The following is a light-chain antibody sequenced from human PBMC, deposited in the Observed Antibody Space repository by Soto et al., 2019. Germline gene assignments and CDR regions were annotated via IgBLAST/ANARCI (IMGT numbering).Light chain of an antibody. CDR3: AAWDDSLSGVV. V-gene: IGLV1-47*01. J-gene: IGLJ3*02. CDR1: SSNIGSNY. Sequence: QSVLTQPPSASGTPGQRFTISCSGSSSNIGSNYVYWYQQLPGTAPKLLIYRNNQRPSGVPGRFSGSKSGTSASLAISGLRSEDEANYYCAAWDDSLSGVVFGGGTQLTVL. CDR2: RNN.